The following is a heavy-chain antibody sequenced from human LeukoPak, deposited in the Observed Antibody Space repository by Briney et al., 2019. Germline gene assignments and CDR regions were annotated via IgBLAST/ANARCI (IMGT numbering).Heavy chain of an antibody. D-gene: IGHD6-19*01. CDR2: ISGSGGST. V-gene: IGHV3-23*01. CDR1: GFTFSSYA. J-gene: IGHJ4*02. Sequence: QPGGSLRLSCAASGFTFSSYAMSWVRQAPGKGLEWVSAISGSGGSTYYADSVKGRFTISRDNSKNTLYLQMNSLRAEDTAVYYCASRDAYSSGWPYYFDYWGQGTLVTVSS. CDR3: ASRDAYSSGWPYYFDY.